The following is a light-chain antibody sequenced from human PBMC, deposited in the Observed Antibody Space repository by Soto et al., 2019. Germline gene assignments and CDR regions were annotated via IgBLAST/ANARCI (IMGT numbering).Light chain of an antibody. CDR2: DAS. CDR3: QQYDNWPIT. J-gene: IGKJ5*01. CDR1: QSVSSN. Sequence: EIGMTQSPATLSVSLGERALLSCRASQSVSSNLAWYQQRPGQAPRLLIHDASTRATGIPARFSGSGSGTDFTLTIISLQSEDFAVYYCQQYDNWPITFGQGTRLEIK. V-gene: IGKV3-15*01.